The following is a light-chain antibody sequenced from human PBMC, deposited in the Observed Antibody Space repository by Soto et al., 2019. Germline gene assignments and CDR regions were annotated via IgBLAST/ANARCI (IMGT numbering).Light chain of an antibody. J-gene: IGLJ2*01. V-gene: IGLV2-14*03. CDR2: DVS. CDR3: SSYTTTRTLV. CDR1: SSDVGAYNY. Sequence: QSALTQPASVSGSPGQSITISCTGTSSDVGAYNYVSWYQQHPGKVPKVILYDVSDRPSGVSSRFSGSKSGNTAPLTISGLQAEDEADYYCSSYTTTRTLVFGGGTKVTVL.